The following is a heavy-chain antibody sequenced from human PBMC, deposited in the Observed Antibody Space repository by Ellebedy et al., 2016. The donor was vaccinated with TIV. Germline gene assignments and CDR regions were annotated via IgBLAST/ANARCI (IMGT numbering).Heavy chain of an antibody. V-gene: IGHV3-66*01. CDR2: TYSDGTT. D-gene: IGHD3-3*01. CDR3: ARDHYDFWTGLDSSDV. J-gene: IGHJ3*01. Sequence: GGSLRLSCAASGFTFSSYSMNWARQAPGRGLEWVSLTYSDGTTHFAESVKGRFSISRDTSKNTLYLQMNSLRREDTALYYCARDHYDFWTGLDSSDVWGQGTLVTVSS. CDR1: GFTFSSYS.